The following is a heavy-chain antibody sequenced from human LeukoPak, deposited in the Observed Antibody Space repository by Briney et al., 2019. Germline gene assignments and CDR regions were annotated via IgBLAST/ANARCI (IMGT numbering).Heavy chain of an antibody. CDR3: ARDAQDYYDSSGFGY. Sequence: GASVKVSCKASGYTFTSYGISWVRQAPGQGLEWMGWISAYNGNTNYAQKLQGRVTMTTDTSTSTAYMELRSLRSDDTAVYYCARDAQDYYDSSGFGYWGQGTLVTVSS. V-gene: IGHV1-18*01. D-gene: IGHD3-22*01. CDR1: GYTFTSYG. CDR2: ISAYNGNT. J-gene: IGHJ4*02.